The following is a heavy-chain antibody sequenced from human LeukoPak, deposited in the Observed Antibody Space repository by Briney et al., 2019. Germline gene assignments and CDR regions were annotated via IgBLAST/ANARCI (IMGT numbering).Heavy chain of an antibody. CDR1: GGTFSSYA. CDR3: ARERYSSSGCSDC. V-gene: IGHV1-18*01. D-gene: IGHD6-19*01. CDR2: ISAYNGNT. Sequence: ASVKVSCKASGGTFSSYAISWVRQAPGQGLEWMGWISAYNGNTNYAQKLQGRVTMTTDTSTSTPYMELRSLRSDDTAVYYCARERYSSSGCSDCWGQGTLVTVSS. J-gene: IGHJ4*02.